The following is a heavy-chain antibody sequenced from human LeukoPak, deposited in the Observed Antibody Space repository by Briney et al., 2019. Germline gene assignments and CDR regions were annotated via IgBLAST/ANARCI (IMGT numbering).Heavy chain of an antibody. Sequence: PSETLSLTCTVSGGSISSYYWSWIRQPPGKGLEWIGEINHSGSTNYNPSLKSRVTISVDTSKNQFSLKLSSVTAADTAVYYCARGDSATVTYYFDYWGQGTLVTVSS. D-gene: IGHD4-17*01. CDR2: INHSGST. J-gene: IGHJ4*02. CDR3: ARGDSATVTYYFDY. V-gene: IGHV4-34*01. CDR1: GGSISSYY.